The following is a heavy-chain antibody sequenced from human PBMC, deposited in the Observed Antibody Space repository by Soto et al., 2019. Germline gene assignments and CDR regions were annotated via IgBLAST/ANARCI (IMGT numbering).Heavy chain of an antibody. J-gene: IGHJ5*02. D-gene: IGHD5-12*01. CDR3: ARDVDRISHFICFAP. CDR1: GFSLSGYG. CDR2: IWYHGTTK. V-gene: IGHV3-33*01. Sequence: GGSLRLSCEVSGFSLSGYGMHWVRQAPGKGLEWVAVIWYHGTTKNYADSVKGRFTISRDISKNTVYLQMDSLKVEDKDGHYRARDVDRISHFICFAPWGKGVMVPVSP.